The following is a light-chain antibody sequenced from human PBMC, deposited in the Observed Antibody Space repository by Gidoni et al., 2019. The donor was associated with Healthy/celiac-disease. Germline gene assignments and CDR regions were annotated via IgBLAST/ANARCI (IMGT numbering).Light chain of an antibody. CDR1: KRCSSSY. Sequence: IVLTPSTGSLSLYQGERATASCSASKRCSSSYLAWYQQKHCQAPRLLIYGASSRATGIPDRFSGSGAGTGFTLTISRLVPEDFAVDYCQQYGSSPTWTFGQGTKVEIK. J-gene: IGKJ1*01. CDR2: GAS. CDR3: QQYGSSPTWT. V-gene: IGKV3-20*01.